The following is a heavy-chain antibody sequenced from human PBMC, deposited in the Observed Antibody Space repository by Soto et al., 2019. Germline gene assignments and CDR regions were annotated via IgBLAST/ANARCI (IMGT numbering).Heavy chain of an antibody. CDR1: GGSVRSSTYY. J-gene: IGHJ4*02. CDR2: IYYSGST. CDR3: TRHEGGAAADRPLDY. Sequence: QLRLQESGPGLVKSSETLSLTCTVSGGSVRSSTYYWGWIRQSPGKGLEWIGSIYYSGSTHNNPSLKSRVTMSVDTYTNQFSLKLVSVTAADTAIYYCTRHEGGAAADRPLDYWGQGALVTVSS. V-gene: IGHV4-39*01. D-gene: IGHD6-13*01.